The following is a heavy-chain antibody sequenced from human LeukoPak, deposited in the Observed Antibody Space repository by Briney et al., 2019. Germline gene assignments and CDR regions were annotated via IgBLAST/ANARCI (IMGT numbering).Heavy chain of an antibody. CDR2: IYYSGSP. CDR3: ARTGSSWYKYLDY. V-gene: IGHV4-59*01. Sequence: SETLSLTCTVSGGSISSYYWRWIRQPPGKGLEWLGYIYYSGSPIYNPSLKSRVTISVDTSKNQFSLKLSSVTAADTAVYYCARTGSSWYKYLDYWGQGTLVTVSS. D-gene: IGHD6-13*01. CDR1: GGSISSYY. J-gene: IGHJ4*02.